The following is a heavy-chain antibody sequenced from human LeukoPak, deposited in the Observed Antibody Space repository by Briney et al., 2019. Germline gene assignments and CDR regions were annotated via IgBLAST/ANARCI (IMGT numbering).Heavy chain of an antibody. CDR3: ANRGDQHY. CDR1: GFTFSDSA. D-gene: IGHD3-10*01. V-gene: IGHV3-73*01. J-gene: IGHJ4*02. Sequence: QSGGSLKLSCAASGFTFSDSAMHWVRQASGKGLEWVGRIRSKANSYATAYAASVEGRFIISRDDSKNTVYLQMNSLKTGDTAVYYCANRGDQHYWGQGTLVTVSS. CDR2: IRSKANSYAT.